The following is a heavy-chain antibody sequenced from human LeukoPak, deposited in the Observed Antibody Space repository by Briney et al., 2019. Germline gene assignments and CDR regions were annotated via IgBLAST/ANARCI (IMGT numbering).Heavy chain of an antibody. CDR3: ASLRLRRGDADF. V-gene: IGHV4-39*01. J-gene: IGHJ4*02. Sequence: SETLSLTCTVSGCSVSDTSYYWGWISQPSGKSLEFIGSMYHSGGTYYDEALKSRVTMSGDTSSNQFSLKLSSVSAADTAVYYCASLRLRRGDADFWGRGTLVIVSS. D-gene: IGHD3-16*01. CDR2: MYHSGGT. CDR1: GCSVSDTSYY.